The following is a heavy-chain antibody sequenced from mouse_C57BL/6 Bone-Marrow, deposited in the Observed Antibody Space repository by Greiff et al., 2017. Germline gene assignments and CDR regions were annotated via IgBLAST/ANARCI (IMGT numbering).Heavy chain of an antibody. CDR1: GYTFTSYW. V-gene: IGHV1-69*01. D-gene: IGHD1-1*01. Sequence: QVQLQQPGAELVMPGASVKLSCKASGYTFTSYWMHWVKQRPGQGLEWIGEIDPSDSYTNYNQKFKGKSTLTVDKSSSTAYVQLSSLTSEDSAVYYCARRGIWVVDYWGQGTTLTVSS. J-gene: IGHJ2*01. CDR2: IDPSDSYT. CDR3: ARRGIWVVDY.